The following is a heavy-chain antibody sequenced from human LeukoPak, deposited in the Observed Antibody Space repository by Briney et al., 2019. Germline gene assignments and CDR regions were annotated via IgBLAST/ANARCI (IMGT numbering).Heavy chain of an antibody. CDR3: ARAAVPYYFDY. D-gene: IGHD2-2*01. CDR1: GGSISSYY. J-gene: IGHJ4*02. V-gene: IGHV4-59*01. Sequence: SETLSLTCTVSGGSISSYYWSWIRQPPGMGLEWIGYIYYSGSTNYNPSLKSRVTISVDTSKNQFSLKLSSATAADTAVYYCARAAVPYYFDYWGQGTLVTVSS. CDR2: IYYSGST.